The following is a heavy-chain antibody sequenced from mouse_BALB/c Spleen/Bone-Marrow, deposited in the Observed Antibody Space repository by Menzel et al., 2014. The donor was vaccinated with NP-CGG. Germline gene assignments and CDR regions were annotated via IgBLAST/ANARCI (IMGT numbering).Heavy chain of an antibody. V-gene: IGHV1-84*02. Sequence: QVQLQQSGLELVKPGASVKISCNASGYTFSDHYIHWVRQKPGQGLELIGWIYPGSGNTKDNENFKGKATLTVDTSSSATYMHLSSLTSEDTAVYFRARDYGYFDVIDYWGQGTSVTVSS. J-gene: IGHJ4*01. CDR1: GYTFSDHY. CDR3: ARDYGYFDVIDY. D-gene: IGHD1-2*01. CDR2: IYPGSGNT.